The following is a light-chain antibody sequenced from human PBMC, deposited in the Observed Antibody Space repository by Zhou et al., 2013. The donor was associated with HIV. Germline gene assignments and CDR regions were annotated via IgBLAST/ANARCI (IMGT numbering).Light chain of an antibody. J-gene: IGKJ1*01. V-gene: IGKV3-20*01. Sequence: EIVLTQSPGTLSLSPGERATLSCRASQSVSSSYFAWYHQKPGQAPRLLIYGASSRATGIPDRFSGSGSGTDFTLTISRLEPEDFAVYYCQQYGSSPSTFGQGTKVE. CDR1: QSVSSSY. CDR3: QQYGSSPST. CDR2: GAS.